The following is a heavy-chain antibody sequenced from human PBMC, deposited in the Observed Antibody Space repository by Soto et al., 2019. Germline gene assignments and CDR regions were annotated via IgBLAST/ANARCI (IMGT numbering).Heavy chain of an antibody. CDR1: GFTFSSYG. Sequence: TGGSLRLSCAASGFTFSSYGMHWGRQAPGKGLEWVAVISYDGSNKYYADSVKGRFTISRDNSKNTLYLQMNSLTTDDTGVYYCIWESKFFSAWRWGLGTLVTVSS. D-gene: IGHD1-26*01. CDR3: IWESKFFSAWR. V-gene: IGHV3-30*03. CDR2: ISYDGSNK. J-gene: IGHJ4*02.